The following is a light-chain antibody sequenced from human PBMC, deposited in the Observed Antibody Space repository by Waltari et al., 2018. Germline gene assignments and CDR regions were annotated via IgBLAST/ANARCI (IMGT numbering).Light chain of an antibody. Sequence: DIQMTQSPSTLSASVGDRVTITCRASQSISSWLAWYQQKPGKAPKLLIYKASSLESGVPSRFSGSGSGTDFTLTIRSLQPEDFATYYCQQTYNSPPWTFGQGTKVEIK. V-gene: IGKV1-5*03. CDR1: QSISSW. CDR2: KAS. J-gene: IGKJ1*01. CDR3: QQTYNSPPWT.